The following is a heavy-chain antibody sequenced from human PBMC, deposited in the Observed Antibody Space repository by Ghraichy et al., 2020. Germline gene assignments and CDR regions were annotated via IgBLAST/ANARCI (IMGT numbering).Heavy chain of an antibody. D-gene: IGHD4-17*01. J-gene: IGHJ4*02. V-gene: IGHV4-31*03. Sequence: SETLSLTCTVSGGSISSGGYYWSWIRQHPGKGLEWIGYIYYSGSTYYNPSLKSRVTISVDTSKNQFSLKLSSVTAADTAVYYCARAAHDYGDYGDYWGQGTLVTVSS. CDR1: GGSISSGGYY. CDR3: ARAAHDYGDYGDY. CDR2: IYYSGST.